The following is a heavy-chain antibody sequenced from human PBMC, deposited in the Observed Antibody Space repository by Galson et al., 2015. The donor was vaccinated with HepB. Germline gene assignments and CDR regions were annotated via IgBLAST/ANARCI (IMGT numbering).Heavy chain of an antibody. CDR2: ISGSSDTT. J-gene: IGHJ4*02. D-gene: IGHD5-24*01. CDR1: GFTFSSYA. CDR3: AKDSRRDGYSLSFDY. V-gene: IGHV3-23*01. Sequence: SLRLSCAASGFTFSSYAMSWVRQAPGKGLEWVSSISGSSDTTFYADSVRGRFSISRDNSKNTLYLQMNSLRAEDTAVYYCAKDSRRDGYSLSFDYWGQGTLVIVSS.